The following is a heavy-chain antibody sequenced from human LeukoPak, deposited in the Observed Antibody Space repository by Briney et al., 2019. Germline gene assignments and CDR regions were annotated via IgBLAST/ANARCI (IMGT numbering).Heavy chain of an antibody. J-gene: IGHJ4*02. D-gene: IGHD2-2*01. CDR2: IYYSGST. Sequence: PSQTLSLTCTVSGGSISSGGYYWSWIRQHPGKGLEWIGNIYYSGSTNYNPSLKSRITISVDTSKNQFSLKLSSVTAADTAVYYCARGFAGSSTNYACPFGYWGQGTLVTVSS. CDR3: ARGFAGSSTNYACPFGY. CDR1: GGSISSGGYY. V-gene: IGHV4-31*03.